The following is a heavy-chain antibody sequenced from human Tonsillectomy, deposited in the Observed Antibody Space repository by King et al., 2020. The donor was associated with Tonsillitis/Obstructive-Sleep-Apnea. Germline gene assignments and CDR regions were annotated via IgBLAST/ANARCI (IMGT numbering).Heavy chain of an antibody. CDR1: GFTFSNAW. V-gene: IGHV3-15*07. CDR2: IKSKTDGGTT. J-gene: IGHJ4*02. D-gene: IGHD1-26*01. Sequence: VQLVESGGGLVKPEGSLRLSCAASGFTFSNAWMNWVRQAPGKGLEWVGRIKSKTDGGTTDYAAPVKGRFTISRDDSKNTLYLQMNSLKTEDTAVYYCTTDPPYSGSSSGYYFDYWGQGTLVTVSS. CDR3: TTDPPYSGSSSGYYFDY.